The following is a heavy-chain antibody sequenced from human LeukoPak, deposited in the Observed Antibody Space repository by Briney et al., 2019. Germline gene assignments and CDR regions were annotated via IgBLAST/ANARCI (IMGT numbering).Heavy chain of an antibody. CDR3: ARDFGRGYCGTTSCFVPWFDP. Sequence: SETLSLTCTVSGGSISNHYWSWIRQPPGKGLEWIGYIHYSGSTNYNPSLKSRVTISVDTSKNQFSLKLTSVTAADTAVYYCARDFGRGYCGTTSCFVPWFDPWGQGTLVTVSS. J-gene: IGHJ5*02. CDR1: GGSISNHY. V-gene: IGHV4-59*11. CDR2: IHYSGST. D-gene: IGHD2-2*01.